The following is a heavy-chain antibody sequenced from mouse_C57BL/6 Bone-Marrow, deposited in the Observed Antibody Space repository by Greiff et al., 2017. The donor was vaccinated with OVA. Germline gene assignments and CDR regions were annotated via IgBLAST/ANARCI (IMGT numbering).Heavy chain of an antibody. V-gene: IGHV1-81*01. CDR1: GYTFTSYG. J-gene: IGHJ2*01. CDR2: IYPRSGNT. D-gene: IGHD1-1*01. CDR3: ARYSSRYYYGSSRGGDY. Sequence: VQLQQSGAELARPGASVKLSCKASGYTFTSYGISWVKQRTGQGLEWIGEIYPRSGNTYYNEKFKGKATLTADKSSSTAYMELRSLTSEDSAVYFCARYSSRYYYGSSRGGDYWGQGTTLTVSS.